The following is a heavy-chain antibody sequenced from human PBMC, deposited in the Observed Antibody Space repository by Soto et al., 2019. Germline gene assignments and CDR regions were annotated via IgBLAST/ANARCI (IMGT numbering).Heavy chain of an antibody. J-gene: IGHJ6*02. CDR3: AKIVLGVVTPASYGMDV. CDR2: ISGSGGST. D-gene: IGHD2-21*01. V-gene: IGHV3-23*01. Sequence: WGSLRLSCAASGFTFSSYAIIWVRHAPCKGLEWVSAISGSGGSTYYAGSVKGRFTISRDNSKNTLYLQMNSLRAEDTAVYYCAKIVLGVVTPASYGMDVWGQGTTVTVSS. CDR1: GFTFSSYA.